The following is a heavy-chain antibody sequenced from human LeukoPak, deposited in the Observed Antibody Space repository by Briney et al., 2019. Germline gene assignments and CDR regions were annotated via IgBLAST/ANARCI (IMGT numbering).Heavy chain of an antibody. J-gene: IGHJ5*02. V-gene: IGHV4-30-2*01. CDR3: ARGAYGGEFDP. D-gene: IGHD3-16*01. CDR2: IYHSGST. CDR1: GGSISSGGYS. Sequence: SETLSLTCAVSGGSISSGGYSWSWIRQPPGKGLEWIGYIYHSGSTYYNPSLKSRVTISVDTSKNQFSLKLSSVTAADTAVYYCARGAYGGEFDPWGQGTLVTVSS.